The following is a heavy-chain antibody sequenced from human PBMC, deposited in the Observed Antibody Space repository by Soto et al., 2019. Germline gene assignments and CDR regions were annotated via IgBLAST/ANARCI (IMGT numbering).Heavy chain of an antibody. CDR3: ARAPGYDYGDARFGY. V-gene: IGHV3-48*01. Sequence: EVQLVESGGGLVQPGGSLRLSCAASGFTFSSYSMNWVRQAPGKGLEWVSYISSSSSTIYYADSVKGRFTISRDNAKNSLYLQMNSLRAEDTAVYYCARAPGYDYGDARFGYWGQGTLVTVSS. J-gene: IGHJ4*02. D-gene: IGHD4-17*01. CDR2: ISSSSSTI. CDR1: GFTFSSYS.